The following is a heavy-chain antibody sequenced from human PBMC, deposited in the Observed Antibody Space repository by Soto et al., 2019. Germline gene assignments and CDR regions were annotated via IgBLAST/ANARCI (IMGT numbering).Heavy chain of an antibody. CDR1: GYTFTSYA. J-gene: IGHJ6*02. CDR2: INAGNGNT. D-gene: IGHD3-22*01. Sequence: ASVKVSCKASGYTFTSYAMHWVRQAPGQRLEWMGWINAGNGNTKYSQKFQGRVTITRDTSASTAYMELSSLRSEDTAVYYCAREARYYYDSSGYYQRYYYSGMDVWGQGTTVTVSS. CDR3: AREARYYYDSSGYYQRYYYSGMDV. V-gene: IGHV1-3*01.